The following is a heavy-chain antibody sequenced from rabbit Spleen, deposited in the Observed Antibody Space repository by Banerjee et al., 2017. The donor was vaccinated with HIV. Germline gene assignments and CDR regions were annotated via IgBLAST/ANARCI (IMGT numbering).Heavy chain of an antibody. D-gene: IGHD4-2*01. J-gene: IGHJ4*01. Sequence: QEQLVESGGGLVQPEGSLTLTCKASGLDFSSYYWICWVRQAPGKGLEWIACIDVTKHGNTYYATWTKGRFTISETSSTTVTLQMTSLTAADTATYFCARDSAGREDFNLWGPGTLVT. CDR2: IDVTKHGNT. CDR3: ARDSAGREDFNL. CDR1: GLDFSSYYW. V-gene: IGHV1S45*01.